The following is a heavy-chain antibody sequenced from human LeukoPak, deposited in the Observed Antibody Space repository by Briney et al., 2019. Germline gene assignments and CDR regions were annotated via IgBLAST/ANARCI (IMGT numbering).Heavy chain of an antibody. Sequence: GGSLRLSCAASGFTFSDYYMSWIRQAPGKGLEWVSYISSSGSTIYYADSVKGRFTISRDNAKNTLYLQMNSLRAEDTAVYYCARDGGRGVTYSSGYYPQGYFDYWGQGTLVTVSS. CDR1: GFTFSDYY. J-gene: IGHJ4*02. V-gene: IGHV3-11*04. D-gene: IGHD3-22*01. CDR2: ISSSGSTI. CDR3: ARDGGRGVTYSSGYYPQGYFDY.